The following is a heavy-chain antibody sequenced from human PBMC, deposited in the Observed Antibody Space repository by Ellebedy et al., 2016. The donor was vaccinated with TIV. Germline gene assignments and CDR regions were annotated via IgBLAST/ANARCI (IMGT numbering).Heavy chain of an antibody. J-gene: IGHJ4*02. CDR1: GFTFSIYS. V-gene: IGHV3-48*02. D-gene: IGHD4-17*01. Sequence: GESLKISXASSGFTFSIYSMNWVRQAPGKGLEWVSYISVRGDDMRYADSVKGRFTISRDTAKNSLYLQMNSLRDEDTAMYYCARDKGAATVHYDYWGQGTLVTVSS. CDR3: ARDKGAATVHYDY. CDR2: ISVRGDDM.